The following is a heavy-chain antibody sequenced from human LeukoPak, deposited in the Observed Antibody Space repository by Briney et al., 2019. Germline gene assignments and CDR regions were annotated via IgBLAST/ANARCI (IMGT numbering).Heavy chain of an antibody. CDR2: ITGGGDST. D-gene: IGHD3-10*01. CDR3: AQGSWGDD. CDR1: GFTFSTDD. J-gene: IGHJ4*02. Sequence: GGSLRLSCAASGFTFSTDDMTWVRQAPGKGLEWVSTITGGGDSTYYADSVQGRFTISRDNSKNTVYLQMNSPRAEDTAVYYCAQGSWGDDWGQGTLVTVSS. V-gene: IGHV3-23*01.